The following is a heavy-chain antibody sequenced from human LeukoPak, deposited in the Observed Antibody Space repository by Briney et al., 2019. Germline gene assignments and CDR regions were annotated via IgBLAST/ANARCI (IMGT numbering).Heavy chain of an antibody. J-gene: IGHJ4*02. V-gene: IGHV4-59*01. D-gene: IGHD3-3*01. CDR1: GGSISSYY. CDR2: IYYSGST. Sequence: PSETLSLTCTVCGGSISSYYWSWIRQPPGKGLEWIGYIYYSGSTNYNPSLKSRVTISVDTSKNQFSLKLSSVTAADTAVYYCARDGDYDFWSGYPAPLDYWGQGTLVTVAS. CDR3: ARDGDYDFWSGYPAPLDY.